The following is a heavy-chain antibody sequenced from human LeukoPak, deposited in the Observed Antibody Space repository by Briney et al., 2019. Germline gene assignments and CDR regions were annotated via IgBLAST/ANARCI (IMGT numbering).Heavy chain of an antibody. V-gene: IGHV4-39*01. CDR1: GGSISSSNYY. Sequence: SETLSLTCTVSGGSISSSNYYWGWIRQPPGKGLEWIGSIYYSGSTYYNPSPKSRVTISVDTSKDQFSLKLSSVTAADTAVYYCARQGGLWLRAPFDYWGQGTLVTVSS. D-gene: IGHD5-18*01. CDR2: IYYSGST. CDR3: ARQGGLWLRAPFDY. J-gene: IGHJ4*02.